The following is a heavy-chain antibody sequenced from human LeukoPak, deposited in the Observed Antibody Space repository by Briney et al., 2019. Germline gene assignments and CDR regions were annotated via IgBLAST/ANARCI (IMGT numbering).Heavy chain of an antibody. D-gene: IGHD6-6*01. CDR3: AKDREQLVPGSSWFDP. J-gene: IGHJ5*02. CDR1: GFTFSSYA. V-gene: IGHV3-23*01. CDR2: ISGSGGST. Sequence: GGSLRLPCEASGFTFSSYAMSWVRQAPGKGLEWVSAISGSGGSTYYADSVKGRFTISRDNSKNTLYLQMNSLRAEDTAVYYCAKDREQLVPGSSWFDPWGQGTLVTVSS.